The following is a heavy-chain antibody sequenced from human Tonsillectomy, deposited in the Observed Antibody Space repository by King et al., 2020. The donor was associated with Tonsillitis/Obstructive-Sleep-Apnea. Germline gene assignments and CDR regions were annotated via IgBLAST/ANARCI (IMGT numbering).Heavy chain of an antibody. CDR2: ISSNGGST. J-gene: IGHJ4*02. CDR1: GFTFSRNA. D-gene: IGHD2-2*01. Sequence: VQLVESGGGLVQPGGSLRLSCSASGFTFSRNAMHWARQAPGKGLEHVSGISSNGGSTYYADSVKGRFPISRDNSKNTLYLQMSSLRAEDTAVYYCVKVAEYCSSTSCQYYFDYWGQGTLVTVSS. V-gene: IGHV3-64D*06. CDR3: VKVAEYCSSTSCQYYFDY.